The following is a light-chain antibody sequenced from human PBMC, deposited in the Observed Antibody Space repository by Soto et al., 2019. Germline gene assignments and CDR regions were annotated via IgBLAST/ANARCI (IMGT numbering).Light chain of an antibody. Sequence: VMTQSPTTLSVSPGERATLSSRASHSVGSNLAWYQQNLGQAPRLLIYGASTRATGVPARFSGSGSATQFTLTISSLQSEDFGFYYCQQYKQWPVAFGGGTKVEIK. CDR1: HSVGSN. V-gene: IGKV3-15*01. J-gene: IGKJ4*01. CDR3: QQYKQWPVA. CDR2: GAS.